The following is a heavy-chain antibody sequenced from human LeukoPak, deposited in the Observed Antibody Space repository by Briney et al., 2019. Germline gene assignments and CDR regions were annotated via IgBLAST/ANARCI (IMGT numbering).Heavy chain of an antibody. CDR3: ARSYYYYDSSGYFYLDY. J-gene: IGHJ4*02. D-gene: IGHD3-22*01. CDR1: GGTFSSTT. V-gene: IGHV1-69*05. CDR2: ITPIFRTP. Sequence: SVKVSCKASGGTFSSTTINWVRQAPGQGLEWMGGITPIFRTPNYAQKLQGRVTMTTATSTSTAYMELRSLRSDDTAVYYCARSYYYYDSSGYFYLDYWGQGTLVTVSS.